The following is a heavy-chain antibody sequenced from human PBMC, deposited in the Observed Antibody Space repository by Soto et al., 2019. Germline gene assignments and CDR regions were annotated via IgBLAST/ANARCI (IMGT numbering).Heavy chain of an antibody. V-gene: IGHV4-31*03. CDR2: IYYSGST. Sequence: QVQLQESGPGLVKPSQTLSLTCTVSGGSISSGGYYWSWIRQHPGKGLEWIGYIYYSGSTYYNPSIKSRVTISVDTSKNQFSLKLSSVTAADTAVYYCARVVFGGSYPNFDYWGQGTLVTVSS. CDR1: GGSISSGGYY. CDR3: ARVVFGGSYPNFDY. J-gene: IGHJ4*02. D-gene: IGHD1-26*01.